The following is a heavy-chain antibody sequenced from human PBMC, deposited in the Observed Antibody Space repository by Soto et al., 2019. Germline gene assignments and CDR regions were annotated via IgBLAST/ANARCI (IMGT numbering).Heavy chain of an antibody. CDR3: ARDMDSSSWFPTLLYYFDY. Sequence: GASVKVSCKASGYTFTSYYMHWVRQAPGQGLEWMGIINPSGGSTSYAQKFQGRATMTRDTSTSTVYMELSSLRSEDTAVYYCARDMDSSSWFPTLLYYFDYWGQGTLVTVSS. D-gene: IGHD6-13*01. CDR1: GYTFTSYY. CDR2: INPSGGST. J-gene: IGHJ4*02. V-gene: IGHV1-46*01.